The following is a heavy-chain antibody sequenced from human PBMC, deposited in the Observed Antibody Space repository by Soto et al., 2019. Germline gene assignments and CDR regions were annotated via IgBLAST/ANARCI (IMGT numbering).Heavy chain of an antibody. CDR3: AKLAGYCSGNSCRGDYAMDV. V-gene: IGHV4-39*01. Sequence: TETLSLTCSVSGGSISSKSYSWGWIRQPPGKGLEWIGTFYYSENTYYNPSLKSRVTISVDTSKNQFSLKLSSVTAADTAVYYCAKLAGYCSGNSCRGDYAMDVWGQGTTVTVSS. CDR2: FYYSENT. CDR1: GGSISSKSYS. D-gene: IGHD2-15*01. J-gene: IGHJ6*02.